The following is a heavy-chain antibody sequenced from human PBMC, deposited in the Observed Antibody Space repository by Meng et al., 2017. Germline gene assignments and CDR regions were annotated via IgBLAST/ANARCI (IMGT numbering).Heavy chain of an antibody. Sequence: SETLSPTCTVSGGSISSYYWSWIRQPPGKGLEWIGYIYYSGSTNYNPSLKSRVPISVDTSKNQFSLKLSSVTAADTAVYYCARGYYYGSGSNFDYWGQGTLVTVSS. CDR2: IYYSGST. D-gene: IGHD3-10*01. CDR1: GGSISSYY. J-gene: IGHJ4*02. V-gene: IGHV4-59*01. CDR3: ARGYYYGSGSNFDY.